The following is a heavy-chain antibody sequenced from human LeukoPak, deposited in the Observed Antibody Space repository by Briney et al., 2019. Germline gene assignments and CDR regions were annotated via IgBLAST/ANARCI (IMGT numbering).Heavy chain of an antibody. V-gene: IGHV4-34*01. CDR1: GGSFSGYY. J-gene: IGHJ3*02. D-gene: IGHD3-16*01. CDR3: ARGPYVVAFDI. CDR2: INHSGST. Sequence: SETLSLTCAVYGGSFSGYYWSWIRQPPAKGLEWIGEINHSGSTNYNPSLKSRVTISVDTSKNHFSLKLSSVTAADTAVYYCARGPYVVAFDIWGQRKMVTVSS.